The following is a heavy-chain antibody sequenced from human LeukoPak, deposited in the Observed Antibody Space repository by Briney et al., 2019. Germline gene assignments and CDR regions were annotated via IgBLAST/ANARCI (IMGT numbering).Heavy chain of an antibody. CDR2: IHYSGST. J-gene: IGHJ4*02. D-gene: IGHD3-22*01. V-gene: IGHV4-39*01. CDR3: ARLGGYYDPPGY. Sequence: SETLSLTCSVSGGAISGGGYYWSWIRQPPGKGLEWIGTIHYSGSTFYNPSLKSRVTISVDTSKNQFSLKLSSVTAADTAVYYCARLGGYYDPPGYWGQGTLVTVSS. CDR1: GGAISGGGYY.